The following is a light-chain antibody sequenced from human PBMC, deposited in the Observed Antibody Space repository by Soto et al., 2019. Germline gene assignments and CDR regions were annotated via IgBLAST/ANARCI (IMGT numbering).Light chain of an antibody. J-gene: IGLJ2*01. Sequence: QSVVTQPPSASGTPGQRVTISCSGSSSNIGSHTVNWYQQLPGTAPKLLIYSNNQRPSGVPDRFSGYKSGTSASLAISGLQSEDEADYYGAAWDDSLNGRVVFGAGTQLTV. CDR3: AAWDDSLNGRVV. V-gene: IGLV1-44*01. CDR1: SSNIGSHT. CDR2: SNN.